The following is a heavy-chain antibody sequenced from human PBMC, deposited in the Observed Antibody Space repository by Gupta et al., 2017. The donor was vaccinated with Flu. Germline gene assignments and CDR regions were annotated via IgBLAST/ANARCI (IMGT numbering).Heavy chain of an antibody. CDR1: GGSISSSSYY. Sequence: TVSGGSISSSSYYWGWVRQPPGKGLEWIGSIYYRGSTYYNPSLKSRVPISVDTSKNQFSRKLSSVTAADTAVYYCASPARYWGQGTLVTVSS. CDR2: IYYRGST. V-gene: IGHV4-39*01. CDR3: ASPARY. J-gene: IGHJ4*02.